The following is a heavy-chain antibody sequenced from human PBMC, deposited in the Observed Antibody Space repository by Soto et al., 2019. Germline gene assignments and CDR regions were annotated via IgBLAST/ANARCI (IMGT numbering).Heavy chain of an antibody. Sequence: ASVKVSCKASGYSFTNNDVTWVRQATGQGLEWMGWMNPGSGDTGYAQKFQGRITMTRDISIATAYMELSSLRSDDTAIYYCARMATFGSLNWFDPWGQGTLVTVSS. CDR3: ARMATFGSLNWFDP. CDR2: MNPGSGDT. J-gene: IGHJ5*02. V-gene: IGHV1-8*01. CDR1: GYSFTNND. D-gene: IGHD3-16*01.